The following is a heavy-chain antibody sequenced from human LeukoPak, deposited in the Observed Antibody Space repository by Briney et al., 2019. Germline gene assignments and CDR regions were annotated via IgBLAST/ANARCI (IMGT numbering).Heavy chain of an antibody. CDR2: ISAYNGNT. D-gene: IGHD3-3*01. V-gene: IGHV1-18*01. J-gene: IGHJ6*03. CDR3: ARGSYYDFWSGYVGYYYYMDV. Sequence: GASVKVSCKASGYTFTSYGISWVRQAPGQGLEWMGWISAYNGNTNYAQKLQGRVTMTTDTSTSTAYMELRSLRSDDTAVYYCARGSYYDFWSGYVGYYYYMDVWGKGTTVTVSS. CDR1: GYTFTSYG.